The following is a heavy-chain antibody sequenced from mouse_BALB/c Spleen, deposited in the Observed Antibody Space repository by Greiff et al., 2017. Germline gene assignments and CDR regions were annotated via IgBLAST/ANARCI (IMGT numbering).Heavy chain of an antibody. J-gene: IGHJ4*01. Sequence: EVKLVESGGGLVQPGGSLRLSCATSGFTFTDYYMSWVRQPPGKALEWLGFIRNKANGYTTEYSASVKGRFTISRDNSQSILYLQMNTLRAEDSATYYCARDPPSSAMDYWGQGTSVTVSS. CDR1: GFTFTDYY. V-gene: IGHV7-3*02. CDR2: IRNKANGYTT. CDR3: ARDPPSSAMDY.